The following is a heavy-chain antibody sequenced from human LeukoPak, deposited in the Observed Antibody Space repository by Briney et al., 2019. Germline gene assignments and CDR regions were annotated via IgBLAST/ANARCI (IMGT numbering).Heavy chain of an antibody. Sequence: GGSLRLSCAASAFTFSNFGMTWVRQAPGKGLEWVSAISGSGDSTYYADSVKGRFTVSRDNSKNTLYLQMSSLRAADTAVYYCAREVGPFDYWGQGTLVTVSS. CDR3: AREVGPFDY. CDR1: AFTFSNFG. CDR2: ISGSGDST. V-gene: IGHV3-23*01. D-gene: IGHD2-2*01. J-gene: IGHJ4*02.